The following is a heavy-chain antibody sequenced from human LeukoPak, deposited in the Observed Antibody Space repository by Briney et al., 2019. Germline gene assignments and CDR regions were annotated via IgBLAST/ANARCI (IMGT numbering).Heavy chain of an antibody. V-gene: IGHV3-21*01. Sequence: GGSLRLSCAASGFILSDYNMNWVRQAPGKGLEWVSFIAISGTYITYADSVKGRFTISRDNAKNSLYLQMNSLRAEDTAVYYCTRDLSATARAYDYWGQGTLVTVSS. J-gene: IGHJ4*02. CDR3: TRDLSATARAYDY. D-gene: IGHD1-26*01. CDR1: GFILSDYN. CDR2: IAISGTYI.